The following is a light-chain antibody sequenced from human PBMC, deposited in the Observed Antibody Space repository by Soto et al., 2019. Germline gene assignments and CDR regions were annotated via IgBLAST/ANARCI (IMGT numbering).Light chain of an antibody. CDR2: DAS. CDR3: QQYNNWPFT. Sequence: EIVLTQSPATLSLSPGERATLSCRASQTVSSYLLWYQQKRGQAPRLLIYDASNRATGIPARFSGSGSGTDFTLTISSLEPEDFAVYYCQQYNNWPFTFGPGTKVDIK. CDR1: QTVSSY. J-gene: IGKJ3*01. V-gene: IGKV3-11*01.